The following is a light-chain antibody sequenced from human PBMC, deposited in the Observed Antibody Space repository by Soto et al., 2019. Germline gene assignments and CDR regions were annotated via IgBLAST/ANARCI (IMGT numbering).Light chain of an antibody. J-gene: IGKJ1*01. CDR3: QQYGSSPPWT. Sequence: EIVLTQSPDTLSLSPGERVTLSCRASESISSAYLAWYQQKPGQAPRLLIYGASSRATGIPDRFSGSGSGTDFTLIIRRLEPEDFAVYFCQQYGSSPPWTFGQGTTVEIK. V-gene: IGKV3-20*01. CDR1: ESISSAY. CDR2: GAS.